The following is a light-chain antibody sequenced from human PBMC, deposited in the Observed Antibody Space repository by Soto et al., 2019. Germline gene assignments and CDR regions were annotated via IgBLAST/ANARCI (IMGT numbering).Light chain of an antibody. V-gene: IGKV1-9*01. J-gene: IGKJ5*01. CDR2: AAS. CDR3: QQLNSFPIT. CDR1: QAISSY. Sequence: DIQLTQAPSFLSASAGDRVSITCRASQAISSYLAWYQQKPGRAPKLLIYAASTLQSGVPSRFSGCGSGTEFTLTITSLQPEDFATYYCQQLNSFPITFGQGTRLEIK.